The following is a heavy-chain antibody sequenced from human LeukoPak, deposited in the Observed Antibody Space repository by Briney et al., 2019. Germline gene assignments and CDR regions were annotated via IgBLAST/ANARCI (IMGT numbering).Heavy chain of an antibody. Sequence: GGSLRLSCAASGFTFSSYGMHWVRQAPGKGLEWVAVISYDGSNKYYADSVKGRFTISRDNSKNTLYLQMNSLRAEDTAVYYCAKGDNWNDVGLDYWGQGTLVTVSS. CDR2: ISYDGSNK. CDR1: GFTFSSYG. J-gene: IGHJ4*02. V-gene: IGHV3-30*18. CDR3: AKGDNWNDVGLDY. D-gene: IGHD1-20*01.